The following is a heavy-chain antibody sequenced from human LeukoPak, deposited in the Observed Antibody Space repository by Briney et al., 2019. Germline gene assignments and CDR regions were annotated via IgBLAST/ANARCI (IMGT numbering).Heavy chain of an antibody. V-gene: IGHV1-46*01. CDR3: ARDRRSSGGWYYFDY. J-gene: IGHJ4*02. D-gene: IGHD6-19*01. CDR1: GYTFTSYY. Sequence: ASVKVSCKASGYTFTSYYMHWVRQAPGQGLEWMGIINPSGGSTSYAQKFQGRVTMTRDTSTSTVYMELSSLRSEDTAVYYCARDRRSSGGWYYFDYWGQGTLVTVSS. CDR2: INPSGGST.